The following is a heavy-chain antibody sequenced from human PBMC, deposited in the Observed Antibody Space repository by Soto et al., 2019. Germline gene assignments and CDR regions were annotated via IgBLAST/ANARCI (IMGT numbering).Heavy chain of an antibody. CDR3: AISPSYDSWSGYPYYYYGMEV. Sequence: SETLSRTCTVSGGSVSSGSYYWSWIRQPAGKGLEWIGYIYYSVSTNYNPSLKSRVTISVDTSTNKFSLKLSSVTAADTAVYYGAISPSYDSWSGYPYYYYGMEVWGKGTTVTVSS. J-gene: IGHJ6*04. CDR2: IYYSVST. CDR1: GGSVSSGSYY. V-gene: IGHV4-61*01. D-gene: IGHD3-3*01.